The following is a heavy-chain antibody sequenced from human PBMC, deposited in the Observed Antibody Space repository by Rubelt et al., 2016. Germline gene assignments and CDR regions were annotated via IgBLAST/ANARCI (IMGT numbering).Heavy chain of an antibody. CDR2: SYDGSNK. CDR3: ARGHIVVVPAAYYYYGMDV. J-gene: IGHJ6*02. D-gene: IGHD2-2*01. V-gene: IGHV3-30*15. Sequence: SYDGSNKYYADSVKGRFTISRDNSKNTLYLQMSSLRAEDTAVYYCARGHIVVVPAAYYYYGMDVWGQGTTVTVSS.